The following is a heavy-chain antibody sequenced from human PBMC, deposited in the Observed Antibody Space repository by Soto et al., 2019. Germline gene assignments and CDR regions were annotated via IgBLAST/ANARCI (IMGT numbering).Heavy chain of an antibody. CDR3: ARVFGDYKYYYYMDV. J-gene: IGHJ6*03. Sequence: GSVKVSCKASGYTFTSYGISWVRQAPGQGLEWMGWISAYNGNTNYAQKLQGRVTMTTDTSTSTAYMELRSLRSDDTAVYYCARVFGDYKYYYYMDVWGKGTTVTVSS. CDR2: ISAYNGNT. D-gene: IGHD4-17*01. CDR1: GYTFTSYG. V-gene: IGHV1-18*01.